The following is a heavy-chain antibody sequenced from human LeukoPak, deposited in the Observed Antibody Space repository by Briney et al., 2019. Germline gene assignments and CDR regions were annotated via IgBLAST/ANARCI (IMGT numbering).Heavy chain of an antibody. Sequence: GGSLRLSCAASGFTFSSYAMHWVRQAPGKGLEWVAVISYDGSNKYYADSVKGRFTISRDNSKNTLYLQMNSLRAEDTAVYYCAREVTGRDAFDIWGQGTMVTVSS. V-gene: IGHV3-30-3*01. CDR2: ISYDGSNK. D-gene: IGHD1-20*01. CDR3: AREVTGRDAFDI. CDR1: GFTFSSYA. J-gene: IGHJ3*02.